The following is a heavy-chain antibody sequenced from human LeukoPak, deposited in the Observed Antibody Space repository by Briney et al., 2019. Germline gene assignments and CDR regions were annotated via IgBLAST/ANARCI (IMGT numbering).Heavy chain of an antibody. J-gene: IGHJ4*02. V-gene: IGHV3-30-3*01. D-gene: IGHD6-13*01. CDR3: ARDPQSIAVAGGDY. CDR1: GFPFSTYA. CDR2: ISYDGSNK. Sequence: PGGSLRLSCAASGFPFSTYAMHWVRQAPGKGLEWVAVISYDGSNKYYADSVKGRFTISRDNSKNTLYLQVNSLRAEDTAVYYCARDPQSIAVAGGDYWGQGTLVTVSS.